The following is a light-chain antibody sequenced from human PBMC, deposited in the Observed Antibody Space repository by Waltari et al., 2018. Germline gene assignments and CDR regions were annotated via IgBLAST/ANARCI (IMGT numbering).Light chain of an antibody. J-gene: IGKJ1*01. CDR2: MGS. Sequence: VMPQSPLSLPVTPGEAASISCRSGQSLLPNNGYTYLDWYLQKPGQAPQVLIYMGSYWASGVPDRFSGSGSGTDFTLKISRVEAEDVGIYYCMHGLQTPWTFGQGTRVEIK. CDR1: QSLLPNNGYTY. V-gene: IGKV2-28*01. CDR3: MHGLQTPWT.